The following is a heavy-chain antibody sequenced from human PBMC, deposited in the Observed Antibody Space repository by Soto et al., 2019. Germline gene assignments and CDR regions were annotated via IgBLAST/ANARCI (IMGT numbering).Heavy chain of an antibody. J-gene: IGHJ5*02. D-gene: IGHD2-15*01. CDR3: ARSQPFTYCSGGSCYDNWFDP. CDR2: ISSSSSTI. V-gene: IGHV3-48*02. Sequence: GGSLRLSCAASGFTFSSYAMSWVRQAPGKGLEWVSYISSSSSTIYYADSVKGRFTISRDNAKNSLYLQMNSLRDEDTAVYYCARSQPFTYCSGGSCYDNWFDPWGQGTLVTVSS. CDR1: GFTFSSYA.